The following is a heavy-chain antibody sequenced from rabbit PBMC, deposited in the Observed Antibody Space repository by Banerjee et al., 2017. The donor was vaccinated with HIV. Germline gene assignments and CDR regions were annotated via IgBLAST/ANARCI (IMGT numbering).Heavy chain of an antibody. J-gene: IGHJ4*01. D-gene: IGHD2-1*01. CDR2: IYTADGDT. Sequence: QEQLEESGGGLVQPGASLTLTCTASGFSFSSSYYMCWVRQAPGKGLEWIGCIYTADGDTYYASWAKGRFTISKTSSTTVTLHMTSLTAADTATYFCARIVNNDDSNLWGQGTLVT. CDR3: ARIVNNDDSNL. V-gene: IGHV1S45*01. CDR1: GFSFSSSYY.